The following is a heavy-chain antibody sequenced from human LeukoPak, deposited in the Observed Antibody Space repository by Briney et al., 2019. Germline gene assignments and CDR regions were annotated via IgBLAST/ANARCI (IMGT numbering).Heavy chain of an antibody. V-gene: IGHV3-48*03. D-gene: IGHD6-19*01. CDR1: GFLFNNYW. J-gene: IGHJ4*02. Sequence: GGSLRLSCAASGFLFNNYWMSWVRQAPGKGLEWVSYISGSGRTIYYANSVKGRFTISRDNAKNSLYLQMNSLRADDTAVYYCARLDASGLDYWGQGTLVTVSS. CDR2: ISGSGRTI. CDR3: ARLDASGLDY.